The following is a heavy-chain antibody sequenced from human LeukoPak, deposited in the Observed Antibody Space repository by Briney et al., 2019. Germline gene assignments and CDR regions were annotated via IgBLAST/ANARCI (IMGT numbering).Heavy chain of an antibody. J-gene: IGHJ4*02. CDR2: ISSSTYYI. V-gene: IGHV3-21*01. D-gene: IGHD2-15*01. Sequence: GGSLRPSCAPSGFIVSSNFMGWVRQAPGKGLEWVSSISSSTYYIYYADSVKGRFTISRDNAKNSLYLQMNSLRAEDTAVYYCARGYSCSGGSCYFDNWGQGTLVTVSS. CDR3: ARGYSCSGGSCYFDN. CDR1: GFIVSSNF.